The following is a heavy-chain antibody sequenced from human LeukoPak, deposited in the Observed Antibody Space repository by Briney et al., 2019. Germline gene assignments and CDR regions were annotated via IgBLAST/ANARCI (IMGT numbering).Heavy chain of an antibody. CDR3: ARDDPDTAMVN. CDR2: ISAYNGNT. D-gene: IGHD5-18*01. V-gene: IGHV1-18*04. Sequence: ASVKVSCKASGYTFTSYGISWVRQAPGHGLEGMGWISAYNGNTHYAQKLQGRVTMTTDTSTSTAYMELRSLRSDDTVMYYCARDDPDTAMVNWGQGTLVTVSS. CDR1: GYTFTSYG. J-gene: IGHJ4*02.